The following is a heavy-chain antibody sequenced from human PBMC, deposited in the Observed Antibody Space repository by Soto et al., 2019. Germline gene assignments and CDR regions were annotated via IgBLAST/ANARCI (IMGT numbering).Heavy chain of an antibody. CDR1: GFTFSSYA. CDR3: ARDSYSSGWYHDY. V-gene: IGHV3-30-3*01. J-gene: IGHJ4*02. D-gene: IGHD6-19*01. Sequence: GSLRLSCAASGFTFSSYAMHWVRQAPGKGLEWVAVISYDGSNKYYADSVKGRFTISRDNSKNTLYLQMNSLRAEDTAVYYCARDSYSSGWYHDYWGQGTLVTVSS. CDR2: ISYDGSNK.